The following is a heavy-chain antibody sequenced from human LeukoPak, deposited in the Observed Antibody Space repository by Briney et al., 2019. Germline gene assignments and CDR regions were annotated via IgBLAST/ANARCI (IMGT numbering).Heavy chain of an antibody. J-gene: IGHJ4*02. CDR1: GVNFSSYW. V-gene: IGHV3-7*01. CDR2: IKQDGSEK. Sequence: GGSLRLSCAVSGVNFSSYWMSWVRQAPGKGLEWVANIKQDGSEKNYVESVKGRFTISRDNAKNSLYLQTNSLRAEDTAVYYCARAGQEWFGELGFDQWGQGTLVIVSS. D-gene: IGHD3-10*01. CDR3: ARAGQEWFGELGFDQ.